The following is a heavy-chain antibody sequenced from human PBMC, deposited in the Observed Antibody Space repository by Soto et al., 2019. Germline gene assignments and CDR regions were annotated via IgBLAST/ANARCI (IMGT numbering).Heavy chain of an antibody. CDR1: GYTFTTYD. Sequence: ASVKVSCKPPGYTFTTYDLHWVRQAPGQALEWMGVIHPSGGGTTYAQKFLGRVTVTRDTSTSTVFMELSSLRSDDTAVYYCARVGHIAVVTGSCDYWGQ. CDR2: IHPSGGGT. D-gene: IGHD2-21*02. J-gene: IGHJ4*02. V-gene: IGHV1-46*03. CDR3: ARVGHIAVVTGSCDY.